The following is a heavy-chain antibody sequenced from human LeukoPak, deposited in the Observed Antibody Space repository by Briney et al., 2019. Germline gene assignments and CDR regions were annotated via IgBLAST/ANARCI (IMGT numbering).Heavy chain of an antibody. D-gene: IGHD4-17*01. CDR3: ARAGTVTNDAPAYY. Sequence: PGGSLRLSCAASGFTVSSNYMSWVRQAPGKGLEWVSVIYSGGSTYYADSVKGRFTISRDNSKNTLYLQMNSLRAEDTAVYYCARAGTVTNDAPAYYWGQGTLVTVSS. CDR2: IYSGGST. CDR1: GFTVSSNY. J-gene: IGHJ4*02. V-gene: IGHV3-66*01.